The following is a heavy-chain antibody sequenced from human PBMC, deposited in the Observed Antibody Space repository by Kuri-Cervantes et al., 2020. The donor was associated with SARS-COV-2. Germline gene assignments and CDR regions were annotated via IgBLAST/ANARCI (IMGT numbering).Heavy chain of an antibody. Sequence: GESLKIPCAASGFTFSSYAMHWVRQAPGKGREWVAVISYDGGNKYYADSVKGRFTISRDNSKNTLYLQMNSLRAEDTAVYYCARAQRGLMVALDYWGQGTLVTVSS. J-gene: IGHJ4*02. CDR3: ARAQRGLMVALDY. CDR2: ISYDGGNK. D-gene: IGHD5-12*01. V-gene: IGHV3-30-3*01. CDR1: GFTFSSYA.